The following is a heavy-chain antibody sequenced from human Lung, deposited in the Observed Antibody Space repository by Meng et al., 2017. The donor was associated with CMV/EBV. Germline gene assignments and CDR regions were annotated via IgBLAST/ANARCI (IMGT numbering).Heavy chain of an antibody. D-gene: IGHD3-10*01. CDR1: GFTFSSYE. V-gene: IGHV3-48*03. J-gene: IGHJ4*02. CDR3: ANMVRGVFWY. CDR2: ISSSGSTI. Sequence: GGSXRLSCAASGFTFSSYEMNWVRQAPGKGLEWVSYISSSGSTIYYADSVKGRFTISRDNAKNSLYLQMNSLRAEDTAVYYCANMVRGVFWYWGQGTLVTVSS.